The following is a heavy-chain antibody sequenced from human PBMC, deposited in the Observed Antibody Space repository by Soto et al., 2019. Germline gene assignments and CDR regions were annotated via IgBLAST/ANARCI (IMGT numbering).Heavy chain of an antibody. Sequence: GGSLRLSCAASGFTFSDYYMSWIRQAPGKGLEWVSYISSSGSTIYYADSVKGRFTISRDNAKNSLYLQMNSLRAEDTAVYYCAREKTIDYYGSGSQAFDIWGQGTMVTVSS. CDR2: ISSSGSTI. CDR3: AREKTIDYYGSGSQAFDI. J-gene: IGHJ3*02. D-gene: IGHD3-10*01. CDR1: GFTFSDYY. V-gene: IGHV3-11*01.